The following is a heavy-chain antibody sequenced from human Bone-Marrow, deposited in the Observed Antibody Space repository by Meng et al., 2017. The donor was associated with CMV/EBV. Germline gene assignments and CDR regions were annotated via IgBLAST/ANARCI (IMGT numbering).Heavy chain of an antibody. D-gene: IGHD2-2*02. CDR1: GGSFSGYY. V-gene: IGHV4-34*01. CDR3: ARGGGYCSGTSCYNDY. CDR2: IDHSGST. J-gene: IGHJ4*02. Sequence: SEILSLTCAVYGGSFSGYYWTWIRQPPRKGLEWIGEIDHSGSTNYNPSLKSRVTISVDTSKSQFSLRLSSVTAADTAIYYCARGGGYCSGTSCYNDYWGQGMLVTVSS.